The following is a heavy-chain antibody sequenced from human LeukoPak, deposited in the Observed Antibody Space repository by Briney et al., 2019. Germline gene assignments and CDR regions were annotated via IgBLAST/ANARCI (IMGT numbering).Heavy chain of an antibody. J-gene: IGHJ4*02. CDR1: GFTFSSYA. D-gene: IGHD2-2*01. V-gene: IGHV3-23*01. CDR3: AKKHDCSSTSCPYYFDY. Sequence: GGSLRLSCAASGFTFSSYAMNWVRQAPGKGLEWVSAISGSGSSTYYADSVKGRFIISRDNSKHTLYLQMNSLRAEDTAVYYCAKKHDCSSTSCPYYFDYWGQGTLVTVSS. CDR2: ISGSGSST.